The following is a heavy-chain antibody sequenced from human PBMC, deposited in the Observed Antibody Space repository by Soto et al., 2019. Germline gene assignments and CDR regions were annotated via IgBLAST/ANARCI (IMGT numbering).Heavy chain of an antibody. CDR1: GGSISSSNYY. D-gene: IGHD3-22*01. Sequence: SETLSLTCTVSGGSISSSNYYWAWIRQPPGKGLEWIGTIYYSGSTYYNPSLKSRVTISVDTSKNQFSLKLRSVTAADTAVYFCARQPVGDSSGYYYVFDYWGQGTLVTVSS. CDR2: IYYSGST. V-gene: IGHV4-39*01. J-gene: IGHJ4*02. CDR3: ARQPVGDSSGYYYVFDY.